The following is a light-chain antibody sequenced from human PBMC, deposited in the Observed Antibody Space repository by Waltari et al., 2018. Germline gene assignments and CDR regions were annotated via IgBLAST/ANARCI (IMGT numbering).Light chain of an antibody. CDR3: QQYFSYPYT. Sequence: AIRMTQSPSSFSASTGDRVTITCRASQGISSYLAWYQQKPGEAPKLLIYAASTLRSGVPSRFSGSGSGTDCTLTINCLQSEDFATYYCQQYFSYPYTFGQGTKLEIK. CDR1: QGISSY. CDR2: AAS. V-gene: IGKV1-8*01. J-gene: IGKJ2*01.